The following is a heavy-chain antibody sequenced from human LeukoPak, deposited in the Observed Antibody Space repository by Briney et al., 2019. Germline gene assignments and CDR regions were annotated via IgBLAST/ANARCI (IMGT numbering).Heavy chain of an antibody. J-gene: IGHJ4*02. Sequence: PSETLSLTCTVSGGSISSSSYYWGWIRQPPGKGLEWIGSIYYSGSTYYNPSLKSRVTISVDTSKNQFSLKLSSVTAADTAVYYCARGYVEMATITPPPFDYWGQGTLVTVSS. D-gene: IGHD5-24*01. CDR3: ARGYVEMATITPPPFDY. CDR1: GGSISSSSYY. CDR2: IYYSGST. V-gene: IGHV4-39*07.